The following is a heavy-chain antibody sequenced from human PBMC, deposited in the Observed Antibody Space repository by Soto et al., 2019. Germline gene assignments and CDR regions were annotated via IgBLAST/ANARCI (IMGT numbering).Heavy chain of an antibody. CDR1: GFTFSSYG. CDR3: AKAGSIPSGSTGYDY. D-gene: IGHD3-3*01. V-gene: IGHV3-30*18. J-gene: IGHJ4*02. CDR2: ISYDGSNK. Sequence: GGSLRLSCAASGFTFSSYGMHWVRQAPGKGLEWVAVISYDGSNKYYADSVKGRFTISRDNSKNTLYLQMNSLRAEDTAVYYCAKAGSIPSGSTGYDYWGQGTLVTVSS.